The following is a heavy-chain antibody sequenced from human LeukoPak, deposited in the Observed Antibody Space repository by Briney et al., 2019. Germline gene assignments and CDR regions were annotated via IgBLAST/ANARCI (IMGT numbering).Heavy chain of an antibody. V-gene: IGHV3-21*01. CDR3: APVWFGALGAFDI. CDR2: ISSGISYI. CDR1: GFTFSSYS. J-gene: IGHJ3*02. Sequence: PGGSLRLSCAASGFTFSSYSMNWVRQAPGKGLEWVSSISSGISYIYYADSVKGRFTISRDNAKNSLYLQMNSLRAEDTAVYYCAPVWFGALGAFDIWGQGTMVTVSS. D-gene: IGHD3-10*01.